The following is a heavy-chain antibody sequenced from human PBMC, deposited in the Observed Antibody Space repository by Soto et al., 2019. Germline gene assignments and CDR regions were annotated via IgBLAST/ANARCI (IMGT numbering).Heavy chain of an antibody. V-gene: IGHV3-30-3*01. CDR1: GFSFSSYA. CDR3: ARAPPRGIAAPGTWGSGMDV. D-gene: IGHD6-13*01. Sequence: QVPLVESGGGVVQPGRSLSLSCAASGFSFSSYALYWVRQAPGKGLEWVALISYNGIDEYYADSVKGRFTISRDSSTNTLSLQMNSLRGEDTAVYYCARAPPRGIAAPGTWGSGMDVWGQGTTVTVSS. CDR2: ISYNGIDE. J-gene: IGHJ6*02.